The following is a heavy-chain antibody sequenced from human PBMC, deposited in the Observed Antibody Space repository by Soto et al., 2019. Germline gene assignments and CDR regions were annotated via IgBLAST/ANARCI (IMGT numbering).Heavy chain of an antibody. D-gene: IGHD4-17*01. Sequence: LSLTCTVSGGSISSGGYYWSWIRQHPGRGLEWIGYIYYSGSTYYNPSLKSRVTISVDTSKNQFSLKLSSVTAADTAVYYCAREGLVPYNWFDPWGQGXLVTVYS. J-gene: IGHJ5*02. CDR1: GGSISSGGYY. CDR2: IYYSGST. V-gene: IGHV4-31*03. CDR3: AREGLVPYNWFDP.